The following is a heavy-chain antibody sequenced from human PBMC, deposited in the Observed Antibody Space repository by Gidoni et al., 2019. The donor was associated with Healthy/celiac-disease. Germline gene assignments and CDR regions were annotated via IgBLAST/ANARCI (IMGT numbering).Heavy chain of an antibody. Sequence: EVQLVESGGGLVQPGGSLRLSCAASGFTVSSNYMSWVRQAPGKGLEWVSVLYSGGTTYYADSVKGRFTISRDNSKNTLYLQMNSLRAEDTAMYYCARDPRGYSSGWFDYWGQGTLVTVSS. J-gene: IGHJ4*02. CDR1: GFTVSSNY. CDR3: ARDPRGYSSGWFDY. V-gene: IGHV3-66*01. D-gene: IGHD6-19*01. CDR2: LYSGGTT.